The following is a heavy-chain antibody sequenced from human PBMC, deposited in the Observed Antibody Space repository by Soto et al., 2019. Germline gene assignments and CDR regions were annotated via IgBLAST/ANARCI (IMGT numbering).Heavy chain of an antibody. J-gene: IGHJ6*02. CDR1: GFTFSSYA. V-gene: IGHV3-30-3*01. CDR2: ISYDGSNK. CDR3: ARDALHELYYSGGSCYSGGMDV. D-gene: IGHD2-15*01. Sequence: QVQLVESGGDVVQPGRSLRLSCVASGFTFSSYAIHWVRQAPGKGLEWVAIISYDGSNKYYADSVKGRFNISRDNSKSTLYLQVNSLRAEDTAMYYCARDALHELYYSGGSCYSGGMDVWGQGTTVTLSS.